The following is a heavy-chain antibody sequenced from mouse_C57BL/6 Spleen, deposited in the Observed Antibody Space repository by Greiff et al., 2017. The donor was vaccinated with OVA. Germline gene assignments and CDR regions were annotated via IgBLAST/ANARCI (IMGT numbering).Heavy chain of an antibody. J-gene: IGHJ1*03. CDR2: ISIGGSYT. D-gene: IGHD1-1*01. CDR3: AREAVVATTYWYFDV. V-gene: IGHV5-6*01. CDR1: GFTFSSYG. Sequence: EVQRVESGGDLVKPGGSLKLSCAASGFTFSSYGMSWVRQTPDKRLEWVATISIGGSYTYYPDSVKGRFTISRDNAKNTLYLQMSSLKSEDTAMYYCAREAVVATTYWYFDVWGTGTTVTVSS.